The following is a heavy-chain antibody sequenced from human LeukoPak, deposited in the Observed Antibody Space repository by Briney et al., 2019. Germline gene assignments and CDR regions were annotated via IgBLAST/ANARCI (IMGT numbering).Heavy chain of an antibody. CDR3: TRYNNDHFDY. CDR1: GFTVGGYC. J-gene: IGHJ4*02. CDR2: LAYDGSRA. D-gene: IGHD1-14*01. V-gene: IGHV3-33*01. Sequence: GGSLRLFCAGSGFTVGGYCMHWSRQTPGKELEWVAVLAYDGSRAFYADSVKGRFTISRDNSKNTMSVQMDDLRAEDTAVYYCTRYNNDHFDYWGQGTLVTVSS.